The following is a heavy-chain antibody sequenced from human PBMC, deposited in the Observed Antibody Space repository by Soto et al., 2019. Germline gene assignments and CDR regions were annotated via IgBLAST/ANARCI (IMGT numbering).Heavy chain of an antibody. CDR1: GGSISSSSYY. J-gene: IGHJ4*02. CDR2: IYYSGST. Sequence: SETLSLTCTVSGGSISSSSYYWGWIRQPPGKGLEWIGSIYYSGSTYYNPSLKSRVTISVDTSKNQFSLKLSSVTAADTAVYYCARQLMITFGGVTAPFDYWGQGTLVTVSS. D-gene: IGHD3-16*01. CDR3: ARQLMITFGGVTAPFDY. V-gene: IGHV4-39*01.